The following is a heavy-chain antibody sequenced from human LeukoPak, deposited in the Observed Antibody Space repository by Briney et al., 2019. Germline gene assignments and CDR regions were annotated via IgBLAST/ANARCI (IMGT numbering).Heavy chain of an antibody. V-gene: IGHV3-23*01. J-gene: IGHJ4*02. Sequence: GGSLRLSCAASGFTFSSSAMSWVRQAPGKGLEWVSVITGSGGNTYYADSVKGRFTISKDNSKNTVYLQMSSLRVDDTAVYYCARESYGYYDSSGYYFDYWGQGTLVTVSS. D-gene: IGHD3-22*01. CDR2: ITGSGGNT. CDR1: GFTFSSSA. CDR3: ARESYGYYDSSGYYFDY.